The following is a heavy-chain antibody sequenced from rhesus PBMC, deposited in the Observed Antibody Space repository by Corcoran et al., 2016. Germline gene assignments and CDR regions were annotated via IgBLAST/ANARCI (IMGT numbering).Heavy chain of an antibody. Sequence: QVTLKESGPALVKPTQTLTLTCTFSGFSISPSGTGVGWIRQPPGKAVEWLASIYWNDSKYYSTSLESRLTISKDTSKNRVVLTMTNMDPLDTATYYCALSSWNPLDCCGQGVLVTVSS. CDR2: IYWNDSK. J-gene: IGHJ4*01. D-gene: IGHD1-1-1*01. CDR3: ALSSWNPLDC. CDR1: GFSISPSGTG. V-gene: IGHV2-95*01.